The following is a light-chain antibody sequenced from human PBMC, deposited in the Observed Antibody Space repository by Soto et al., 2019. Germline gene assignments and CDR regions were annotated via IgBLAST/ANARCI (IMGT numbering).Light chain of an antibody. J-gene: IGKJ5*01. CDR2: GAS. CDR1: QSVNTY. Sequence: EIVLTQSPATLSLSPGERATLSCRASQSVNTYLAWYQQKPGQAPRLLIYGASTRATGIPARFSGTGSGTEFTLTISSLQSEDFALYYCQQYNNWPPITFGQGTRLEI. V-gene: IGKV3-15*01. CDR3: QQYNNWPPIT.